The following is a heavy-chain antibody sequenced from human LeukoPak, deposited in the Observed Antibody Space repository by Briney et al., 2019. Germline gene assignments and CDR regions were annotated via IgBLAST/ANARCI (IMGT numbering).Heavy chain of an antibody. D-gene: IGHD3-9*01. CDR3: ASRTYYDILTGYQPDAFDI. CDR2: IYYSGST. J-gene: IGHJ3*02. CDR1: GGSISSYY. V-gene: IGHV4-59*08. Sequence: SETLSLTCTVSGGSISSYYWSWIRQPPGKGLEWIGYIYYSGSTNYNPSLKSRVTISVDTSKNQFSLKLSSVTAADTAVYYCASRTYYDILTGYQPDAFDIWGQGTMVTVSS.